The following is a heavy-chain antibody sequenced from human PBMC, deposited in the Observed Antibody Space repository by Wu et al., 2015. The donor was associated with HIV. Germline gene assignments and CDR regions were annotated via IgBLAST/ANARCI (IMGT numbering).Heavy chain of an antibody. J-gene: IGHJ4*02. CDR1: GYTFTDHY. Sequence: QLVQSGAEVTKPGASVSVSCQTSGYTFTDHYIHWVRQAPGQGLECLGRITPMFGPAIYAQRFQGRVTITADESTTTTYMELSSLRSDDTAVYYCARDSLGYKYGYLVYWGQGTLVTVSS. CDR3: ARDSLGYKYGYLVY. CDR2: ITPMFGPA. D-gene: IGHD5-12*01. V-gene: IGHV1-69*01.